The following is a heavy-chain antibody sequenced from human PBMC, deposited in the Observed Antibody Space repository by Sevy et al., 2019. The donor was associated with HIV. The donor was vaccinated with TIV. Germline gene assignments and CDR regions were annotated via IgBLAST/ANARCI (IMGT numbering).Heavy chain of an antibody. D-gene: IGHD5-12*01. CDR1: GDSISSGTYY. CDR2: IYTSGST. Sequence: SETLSLTCSVSGDSISSGTYYWTWIRQPTGKRLEWIGRIYTSGSTTYNPSLKSRVTMSVVTSKNQFSLRLSSVTAADTAVYYCARGIRGSHPEFFDYWGRGTLVTVSS. CDR3: ARGIRGSHPEFFDY. J-gene: IGHJ4*02. V-gene: IGHV4-61*02.